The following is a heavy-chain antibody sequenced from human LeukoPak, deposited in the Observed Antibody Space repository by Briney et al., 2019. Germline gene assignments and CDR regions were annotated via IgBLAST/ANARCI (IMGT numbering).Heavy chain of an antibody. CDR2: IFDRGNT. J-gene: IGHJ4*02. V-gene: IGHV4-30-4*01. CDR1: APSISSGAYY. D-gene: IGHD5-18*01. CDR3: ARAMYSYGFYFGY. Sequence: PSQTLSPACPVSAPSISSGAYYWAWLRQPPWKGLEWTGHIFDRGNTYYNPSLKSRVTISVDTSKNQFSLKLSSVTAADTAVYYCARAMYSYGFYFGYWGQGSLVTVSS.